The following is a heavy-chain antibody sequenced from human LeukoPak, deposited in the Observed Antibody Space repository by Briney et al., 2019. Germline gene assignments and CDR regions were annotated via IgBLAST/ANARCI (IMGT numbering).Heavy chain of an antibody. CDR1: GGSISSSSYY. J-gene: IGHJ6*03. D-gene: IGHD3/OR15-3a*01. CDR3: ARHWTGAGYYYYIDV. CDR2: IYYSGST. Sequence: SETLSLTCTVSGGSISSSSYYWGWIRQPPGKGLEWIGSIYYSGSTYYNPSLKSRVTMSVDTSKNQFSLKLSSVTAADTAVYYCARHWTGAGYYYYIDVWGKGTTVTVSS. V-gene: IGHV4-39*01.